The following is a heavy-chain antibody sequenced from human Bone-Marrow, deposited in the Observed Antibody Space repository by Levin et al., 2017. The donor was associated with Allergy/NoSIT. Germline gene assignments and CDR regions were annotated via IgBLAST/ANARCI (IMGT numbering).Heavy chain of an antibody. D-gene: IGHD3-3*01. CDR3: ARDRSGFWSGLLDY. Sequence: EASVKVSCKASGGTFSSYAISWVRQAPGQGLEWMGGIIPIFGTANYAQKFQGRVTITADEFTSTAYMEVSSLRSEDTAVYYCARDRSGFWSGLLDYWGQGTLVTVSS. J-gene: IGHJ4*02. CDR2: IIPIFGTA. CDR1: GGTFSSYA. V-gene: IGHV1-69*13.